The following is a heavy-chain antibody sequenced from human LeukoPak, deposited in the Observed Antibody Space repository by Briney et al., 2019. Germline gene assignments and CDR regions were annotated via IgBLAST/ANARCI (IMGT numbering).Heavy chain of an antibody. Sequence: SETLSLTCTVSGGSISSYYWGWIRQPPGKGLEWIGSIYYSGSTYYNPSLKSRVTISVDTSKNQFSLKLSSVTAADTAVYYCARVRHCGGDCLYYYYYGMDVWGQGTTVTVSS. D-gene: IGHD2-21*02. CDR1: GGSISSYY. V-gene: IGHV4-39*01. CDR3: ARVRHCGGDCLYYYYYGMDV. CDR2: IYYSGST. J-gene: IGHJ6*02.